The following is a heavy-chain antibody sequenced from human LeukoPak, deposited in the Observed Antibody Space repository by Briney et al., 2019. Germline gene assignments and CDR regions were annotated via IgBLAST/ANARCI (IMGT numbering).Heavy chain of an antibody. Sequence: GGSLRLSCAASGCTFSSYAMSWVRQAPGKGLEWVSAISGSGGSTYYADSVKGRFTISRDNSRNMLYLQMNSLRAEDTAVYYCARDVNSYAHCGHWGQGTLVTVSS. CDR1: GCTFSSYA. J-gene: IGHJ4*02. CDR2: ISGSGGST. V-gene: IGHV3-23*01. CDR3: ARDVNSYAHCGH. D-gene: IGHD5-18*01.